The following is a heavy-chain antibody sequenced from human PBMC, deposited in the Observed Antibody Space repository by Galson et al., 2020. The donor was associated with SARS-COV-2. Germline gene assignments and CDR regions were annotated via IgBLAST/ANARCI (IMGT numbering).Heavy chain of an antibody. D-gene: IGHD1-1*01. Sequence: ALHGESLKISCVVSGFTFSSYWMHWVRQAPGKGLVWVSRINSDGSSTSYADSVKGRFTISRDNAKNKMYLQMNSLRADDTAVYYCAREFRGNSGYWGLGTLVTVSS. CDR3: AREFRGNSGY. CDR2: INSDGSST. CDR1: GFTFSSYW. V-gene: IGHV3-74*01. J-gene: IGHJ4*02.